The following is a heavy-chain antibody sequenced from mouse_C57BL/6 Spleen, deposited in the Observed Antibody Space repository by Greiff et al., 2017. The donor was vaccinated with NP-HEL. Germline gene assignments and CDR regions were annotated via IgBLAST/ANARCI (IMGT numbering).Heavy chain of an antibody. Sequence: QVQLQQSGAELVKPGASVKISCKASGYAFSSYWMNWVKQRPGKGLEWIGQIYPGDGDTNYNGKIKGKATLTADKSSSTAYMQRSSLTSEDSAVYVCARGITTVDWYFDVWGTGTTVTVSS. V-gene: IGHV1-80*01. D-gene: IGHD1-1*01. CDR3: ARGITTVDWYFDV. CDR2: IYPGDGDT. J-gene: IGHJ1*03. CDR1: GYAFSSYW.